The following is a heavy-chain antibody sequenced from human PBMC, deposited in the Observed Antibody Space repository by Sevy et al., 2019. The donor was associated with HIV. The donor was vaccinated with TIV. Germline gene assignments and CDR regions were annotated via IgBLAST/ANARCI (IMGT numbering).Heavy chain of an antibody. J-gene: IGHJ4*02. CDR3: ARAGNLWFFDY. CDR2: ISGIGPTK. D-gene: IGHD3-9*01. CDR1: GFKVNDYY. V-gene: IGHV3-11*01. Sequence: GGSLRLSCAVSGFKVNDYYMSWIRQAPGKRLVWVSYISGIGPTKYYADSVRGRFTISRDNAKNSLYLQMSSLSADDTAMYFCARAGNLWFFDYWGQGAQVTVSS.